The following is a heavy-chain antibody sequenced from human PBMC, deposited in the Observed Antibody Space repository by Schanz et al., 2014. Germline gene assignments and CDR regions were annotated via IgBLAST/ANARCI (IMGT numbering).Heavy chain of an antibody. CDR3: ARDRRFFDRDDLYYFDS. D-gene: IGHD3-3*01. J-gene: IGHJ4*02. V-gene: IGHV1-18*04. Sequence: QVQLVQSGAEVKKPGASVKVSCTASGFNFNNYDINWVRQAPGQGLEWMGWISVYNHNKEYDQKFQGRVTMTTDTSTSTAYMALTDLRSDDTAVYYCARDRRFFDRDDLYYFDSWGQGTLVTVSS. CDR1: GFNFNNYD. CDR2: ISVYNHNK.